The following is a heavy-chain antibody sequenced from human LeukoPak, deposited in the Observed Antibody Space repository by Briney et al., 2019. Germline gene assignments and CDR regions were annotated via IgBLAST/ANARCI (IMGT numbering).Heavy chain of an antibody. V-gene: IGHV1-69*05. CDR3: ARDLLDYYDSSGPNNWFDP. CDR2: IIPIFGTA. J-gene: IGHJ5*02. CDR1: GGTFSSYA. D-gene: IGHD3-22*01. Sequence: ASVKVSCKASGGTFSSYAISWVRQAPGQGLEWMGGIIPIFGTANYAQKFQSRVTITTDESTSTAYMELSSLRSEDTAVYYCARDLLDYYDSSGPNNWFDPWGQGTLVTVSS.